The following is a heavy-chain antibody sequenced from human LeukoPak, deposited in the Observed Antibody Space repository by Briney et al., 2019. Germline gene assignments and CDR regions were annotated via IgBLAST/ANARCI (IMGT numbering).Heavy chain of an antibody. CDR3: AKVAYDILTGYYY. Sequence: RAGGSLRLSCAASEFSVGSNYMTWVRHAPGKGLEWVSSINWSDGNTGYADSVKGRFTISRDNAKNSLYLQMNSLRAEDTAVYYCAKVAYDILTGYYYWGQGTLVTVSS. CDR2: INWSDGNT. D-gene: IGHD3-9*01. CDR1: EFSVGSNY. V-gene: IGHV3-20*04. J-gene: IGHJ4*02.